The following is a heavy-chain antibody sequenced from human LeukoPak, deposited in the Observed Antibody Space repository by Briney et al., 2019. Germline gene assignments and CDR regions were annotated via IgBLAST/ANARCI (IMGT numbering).Heavy chain of an antibody. CDR3: ARVQAGIRTIDY. V-gene: IGHV4-31*03. CDR1: GGSISSGGYY. J-gene: IGHJ4*02. Sequence: SETLSLTCTVSGGSISSGGYYWSWIRQHPGKGLEWIGYIYYSGSTYYNPSLKSRVTISVDTSKNQFSLKLSSVTAADTAVYYCARVQAGIRTIDYWGQGTLVTVSS. CDR2: IYYSGST. D-gene: IGHD1-20*01.